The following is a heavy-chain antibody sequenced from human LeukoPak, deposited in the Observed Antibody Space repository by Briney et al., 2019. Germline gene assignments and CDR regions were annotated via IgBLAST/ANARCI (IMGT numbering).Heavy chain of an antibody. CDR3: AKDLDIVATITGN. CDR1: GFTFSSNW. Sequence: GGSLRLSCAASGFTFSSNWMSWVRQAPGKGLEWVANIKEDGSEKYYVDSVKGRFTISRDNVKNSLYLQMNSLRAEDTAVYYCAKDLDIVATITGNWGQGTLVTVSS. V-gene: IGHV3-7*01. D-gene: IGHD5-12*01. J-gene: IGHJ4*02. CDR2: IKEDGSEK.